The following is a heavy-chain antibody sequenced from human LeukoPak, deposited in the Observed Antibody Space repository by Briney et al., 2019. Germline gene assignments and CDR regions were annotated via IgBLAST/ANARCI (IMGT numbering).Heavy chain of an antibody. CDR3: AREAGDSATTRVDYYYSHYMDV. D-gene: IGHD1-26*01. J-gene: IGHJ6*03. CDR2: INPNSGGT. CDR1: GYTFVDYY. V-gene: IGHV1-2*02. Sequence: ASVKVSCKPSGYTFVDYYMHWVRQAPGQGLEWMGWINPNSGGTNYAQKFQGRVTMTRDTSISTAYMDLSRLKSDDTAVYFCAREAGDSATTRVDYYYSHYMDVWGTGTTVTVSS.